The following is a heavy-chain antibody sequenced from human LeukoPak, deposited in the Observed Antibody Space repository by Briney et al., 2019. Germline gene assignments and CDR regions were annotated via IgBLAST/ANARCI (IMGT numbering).Heavy chain of an antibody. V-gene: IGHV3-21*04. J-gene: IGHJ3*02. D-gene: IGHD6-6*01. CDR2: ISSSSSYV. CDR1: GFTFDDYS. Sequence: GGSLRLSCAASGFTFDDYSMHWVRQGPGKGLEWVSSISSSSSYVYYADSVKGRFTISRDNSKNTLYLQMNSLRAEDTAVYYCAKDQYSSSAREPDAFDIWGQGTMVTVSS. CDR3: AKDQYSSSAREPDAFDI.